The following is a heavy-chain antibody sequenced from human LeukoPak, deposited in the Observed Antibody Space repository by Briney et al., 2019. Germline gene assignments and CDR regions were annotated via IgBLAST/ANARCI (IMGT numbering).Heavy chain of an antibody. CDR2: IYPRDSDS. CDR3: ARRRPPVDY. J-gene: IGHJ4*02. D-gene: IGHD6-6*01. CDR1: GYKFYSYW. Sequence: GESLKISCQASGYKFYSYWIGWVRQTPGKGLEWMGIIYPRDSDSRYSPSFQGQVTISADKSISTAYLQWSSLKASDTAMYYCARRRPPVDYWGQGTLVTVSS. V-gene: IGHV5-51*01.